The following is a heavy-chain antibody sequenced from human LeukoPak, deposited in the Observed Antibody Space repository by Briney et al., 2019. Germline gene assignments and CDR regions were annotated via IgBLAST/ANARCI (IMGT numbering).Heavy chain of an antibody. V-gene: IGHV1-18*01. J-gene: IGHJ4*02. CDR2: INVYNGNT. Sequence: ASVKVSCKAPAYTFTRYGISWVRQAPGQGLEWMGWINVYNGNTDYAQKFQGRVTMTTDTSTSTAYMELRSLRSDDTAVYYCARANGAAARAVDYWGQGTLVTVSS. D-gene: IGHD2-2*01. CDR3: ARANGAAARAVDY. CDR1: AYTFTRYG.